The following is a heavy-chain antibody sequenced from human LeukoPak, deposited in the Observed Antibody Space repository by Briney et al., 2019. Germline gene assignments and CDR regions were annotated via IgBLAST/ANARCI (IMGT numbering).Heavy chain of an antibody. CDR2: ISSSGSTI. J-gene: IGHJ6*04. D-gene: IGHD3-10*02. CDR1: GSTFSSFN. V-gene: IGHV3-48*04. CDR3: AELGITMIGGV. Sequence: GGSLRLSCAASGSTFSSFNMNWVRQAPGKGLEWVSYISSSGSTIYYADSVKGRFTISRDNAKNSLYLQMNSLRAEDTAVYYCAELGITMIGGVWGKGTTVTISS.